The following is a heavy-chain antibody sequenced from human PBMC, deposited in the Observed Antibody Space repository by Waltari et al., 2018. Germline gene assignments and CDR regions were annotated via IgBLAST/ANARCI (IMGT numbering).Heavy chain of an antibody. CDR2: IYTSGST. V-gene: IGHV4-4*07. D-gene: IGHD2-2*01. CDR1: GGSISSYY. Sequence: QVQLQESGPGLVKPSETLSLTCTVSGGSISSYYWSWIRQPAGQGLEWIGRIYTSGSTNYNPSLKSRVTMSVDTSKNQFSLKLSSVTAADTAVYYCARGPRCSSTSCHPYYYYYMDVWGKGTTVTISS. CDR3: ARGPRCSSTSCHPYYYYYMDV. J-gene: IGHJ6*03.